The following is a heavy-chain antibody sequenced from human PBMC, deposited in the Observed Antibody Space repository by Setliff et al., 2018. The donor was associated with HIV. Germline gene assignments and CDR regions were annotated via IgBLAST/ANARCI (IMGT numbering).Heavy chain of an antibody. CDR1: GGSFSGHY. V-gene: IGHV4-34*01. CDR3: ARGSRSPLVNKFRVTPAFDY. D-gene: IGHD2-21*02. CDR2: ISHSGST. J-gene: IGHJ4*01. Sequence: SETLSLTCAVYGGSFSGHYWSWNRQTPGKGLEWIGDISHSGSTNYNPSLKSRVTISVDTSKNQFSLRLTSVTAADTAVYFCARGSRSPLVNKFRVTPAFDYWGQGTLVTVSS.